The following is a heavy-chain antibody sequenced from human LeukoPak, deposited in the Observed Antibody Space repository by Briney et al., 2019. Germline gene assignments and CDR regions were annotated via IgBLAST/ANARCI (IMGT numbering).Heavy chain of an antibody. J-gene: IGHJ3*02. CDR3: AREPGRDYDSSGYYPIDAFDI. V-gene: IGHV4-39*07. CDR2: IYYSGST. D-gene: IGHD3-22*01. Sequence: SETLSLTCTVSGGSISSSSYYWGWIRQPPGKGLEWIGSIYYSGSTYYNPSLKSRVTISVDTSKNQFSLKLSSVTAADTAVYYCAREPGRDYDSSGYYPIDAFDIWGQGTMVTVSS. CDR1: GGSISSSSYY.